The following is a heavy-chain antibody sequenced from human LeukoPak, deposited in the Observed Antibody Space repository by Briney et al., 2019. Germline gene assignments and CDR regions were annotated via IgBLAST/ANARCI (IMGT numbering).Heavy chain of an antibody. V-gene: IGHV3-66*01. CDR1: GFTVSTNY. D-gene: IGHD3-9*01. J-gene: IGHJ4*02. CDR2: IYSGGST. Sequence: GGSLRLSCAASGFTVSTNYMSWVRQAPGKGLEWASTIYSGGSTHYADSVQGRFTISRDNSKNTLYLQMNSLRAEDTAVYYCAKDLVITYYDILTGSNPDYWGQGTLVTVSS. CDR3: AKDLVITYYDILTGSNPDY.